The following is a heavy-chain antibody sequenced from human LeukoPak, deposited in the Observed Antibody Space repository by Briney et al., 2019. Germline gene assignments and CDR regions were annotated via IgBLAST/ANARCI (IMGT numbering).Heavy chain of an antibody. CDR2: INTDGSST. D-gene: IGHD4-23*01. Sequence: GGSLRLSCAASGFTFSSYWMHWVRQAPGKGLVWVSRINTDGSSTSYADSVKGRFTISRDNAKNTPYLQMNSLRAEDTAVYYCARVYGGNKAFDIWGQGTMVTVSS. V-gene: IGHV3-74*01. J-gene: IGHJ3*02. CDR1: GFTFSSYW. CDR3: ARVYGGNKAFDI.